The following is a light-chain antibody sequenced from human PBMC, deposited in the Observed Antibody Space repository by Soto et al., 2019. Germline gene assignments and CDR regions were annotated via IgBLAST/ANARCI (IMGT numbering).Light chain of an antibody. J-gene: IGKJ4*01. Sequence: EIVLTQSPGTLSLSPGERATLSCRASQSVSYSYLAWYQQKPGQAPRLLIYGASSRATGIPDRFSGSGSGTDSTLTISRLEPEDFAVYYCRQYGSSPPLTFGGGTKVDI. CDR2: GAS. CDR1: QSVSYSY. CDR3: RQYGSSPPLT. V-gene: IGKV3-20*01.